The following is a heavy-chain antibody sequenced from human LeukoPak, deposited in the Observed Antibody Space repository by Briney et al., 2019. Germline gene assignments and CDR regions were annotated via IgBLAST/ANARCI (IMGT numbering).Heavy chain of an antibody. CDR3: ANCGGDCNSFDY. CDR1: GGSISSSSFY. D-gene: IGHD2-21*02. CDR2: IYSSGST. V-gene: IGHV4-39*07. J-gene: IGHJ4*02. Sequence: SETLSLTCTVSGGSISSSSFYWGWICQPPGKGRVGIGNIYSSGSTYYNPSLKSRVTMSIDTSKNQFSLKLRSVTAADTAVYFCANCGGDCNSFDYWGQGTLVTVSS.